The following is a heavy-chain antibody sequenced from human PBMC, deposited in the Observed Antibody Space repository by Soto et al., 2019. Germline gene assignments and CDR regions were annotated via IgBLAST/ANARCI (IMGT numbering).Heavy chain of an antibody. CDR1: GFTFSRYE. J-gene: IGHJ6*02. Sequence: EVQLDESGGGWVQPGGSLRLSCVVSGFTFSRYEMNWVRQAPGKGLEWISYINGNGTTTYYGASVKGRFTISRDNAKNSLYLQMNGLRADDSALYYCVRDFRPFLEWPTKGYHYFGMDAWARGTTVTFS. CDR3: VRDFRPFLEWPTKGYHYFGMDA. V-gene: IGHV3-48*03. CDR2: INGNGTTT. D-gene: IGHD3-3*02.